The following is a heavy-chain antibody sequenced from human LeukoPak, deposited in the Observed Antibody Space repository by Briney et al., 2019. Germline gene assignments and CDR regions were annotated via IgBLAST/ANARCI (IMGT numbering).Heavy chain of an antibody. CDR2: IYSGGST. Sequence: GGSLRLSCAASGFTVSSNYMSWVRQAPGKGLEWVSIIYSGGSTFYADSVKGRFTISRDNSKNTLYLQMNSLRAEDTAVYYCAKGPYYYDSSGYRFDYWGQGTLVTVSS. CDR3: AKGPYYYDSSGYRFDY. CDR1: GFTVSSNY. J-gene: IGHJ4*02. D-gene: IGHD3-22*01. V-gene: IGHV3-53*01.